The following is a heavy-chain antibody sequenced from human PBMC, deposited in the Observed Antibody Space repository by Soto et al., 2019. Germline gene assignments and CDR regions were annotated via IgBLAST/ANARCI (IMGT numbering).Heavy chain of an antibody. Sequence: GGSLRLSCAASGFTFSSYAMSWVRQAPGKGLEWVSAISGSGGSTYYADSVKGRFTISRDNSKNTLYLQMNSLRAEDTAVYYCVGGVSVSGDYDGRVYYYYGMDVWGQGTTVTVSS. CDR2: ISGSGGST. J-gene: IGHJ6*02. V-gene: IGHV3-23*01. CDR3: VGGVSVSGDYDGRVYYYYGMDV. D-gene: IGHD4-17*01. CDR1: GFTFSSYA.